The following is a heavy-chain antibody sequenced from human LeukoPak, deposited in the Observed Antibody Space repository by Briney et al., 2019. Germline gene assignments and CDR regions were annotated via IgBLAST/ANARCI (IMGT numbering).Heavy chain of an antibody. D-gene: IGHD1-26*01. J-gene: IGHJ4*02. Sequence: PSETLSLTCAVYGGSFSGYYWSWIRQPPGKGLEWIGYIYYSGSTNYSPSLKSRVTISLDTSKNQFSLSLNSVTAADTAVYYCVRVKSGSISDSWGQGTLVTVSS. CDR3: VRVKSGSISDS. V-gene: IGHV4-34*11. CDR1: GGSFSGYY. CDR2: IYYSGST.